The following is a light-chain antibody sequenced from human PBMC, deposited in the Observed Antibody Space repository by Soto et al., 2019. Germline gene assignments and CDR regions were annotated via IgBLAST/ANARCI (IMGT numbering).Light chain of an antibody. CDR1: QSISIC. CDR3: QQYNSYSPGFT. CDR2: DAS. V-gene: IGKV1-5*01. J-gene: IGKJ3*01. Sequence: DIQMTQSPSTLSASVGDRVTITCRASQSISICLAWYQQKPGKAPKLLVYDASNLESGVPSRFSGSGSGTEFTLTISSLQPDDFATYYCQQYNSYSPGFTFGPGTKVDIK.